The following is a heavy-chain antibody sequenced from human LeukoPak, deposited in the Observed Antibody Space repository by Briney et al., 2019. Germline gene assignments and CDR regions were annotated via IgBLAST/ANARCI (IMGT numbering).Heavy chain of an antibody. CDR1: GFTFSPYS. J-gene: IGHJ4*02. V-gene: IGHV3-21*01. Sequence: GGSLRLSCAASGFTFSPYSMNWVRQAPGKGLEWVSSISGSSLYIYYADPVKGRFTISRDNAKNSLYLQMNSLRAEDTAVYYCARDPPYYDSSGYYYDYWGQGALVTVSS. D-gene: IGHD3-22*01. CDR2: ISGSSLYI. CDR3: ARDPPYYDSSGYYYDY.